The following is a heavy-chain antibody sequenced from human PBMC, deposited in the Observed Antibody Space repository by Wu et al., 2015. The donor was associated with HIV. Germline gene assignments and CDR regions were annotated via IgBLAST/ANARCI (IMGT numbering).Heavy chain of an antibody. Sequence: QVQLVQSGAEVKKPGASVKVSCKASGYILTSYDINWVRQATGQGLEWMGWMNPNSGNTGYAQKFQGRVTMTTNTSISTAYMELSGLRSEDTAVYYCVTQSMSDNEKDYYYVWTLGQGTTVTVSS. V-gene: IGHV1-8*01. CDR1: GYILTSYD. CDR3: VTQSMSDNEKDYYYVWT. J-gene: IGHJ6*02. CDR2: MNPNSGNT. D-gene: IGHD1-1*01.